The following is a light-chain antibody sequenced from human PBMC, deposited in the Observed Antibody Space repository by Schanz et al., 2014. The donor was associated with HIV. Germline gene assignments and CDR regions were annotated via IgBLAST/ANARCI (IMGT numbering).Light chain of an antibody. J-gene: IGLJ3*02. CDR3: AGWHDSLNVWV. V-gene: IGLV1-44*01. Sequence: QSVLTQPPSASGTPGQRVTISCSGSSSTFRSNAVNWYQQLPGTAPKLLIYNSYHRPSGVPDRFSGSESGTSASLAISGLQSEDEADYYCAGWHDSLNVWVFGGGTKLTVL. CDR2: NSY. CDR1: SSTFRSNA.